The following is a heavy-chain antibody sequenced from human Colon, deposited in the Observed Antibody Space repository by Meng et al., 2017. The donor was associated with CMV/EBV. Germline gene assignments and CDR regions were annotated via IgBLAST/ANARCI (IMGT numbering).Heavy chain of an antibody. CDR2: VTRAGSV. J-gene: IGHJ4*02. D-gene: IGHD3-10*01. CDR3: ARGPAASYYVMFDY. V-gene: IGHV4-34*01. CDR1: FGGDY. Sequence: FGGDYWGWIRQPPGKGLEWIGEVTRAGSVKSNPTLKTRLTISIDTSMNQFSLKLTSVSAADTAVYYCARGPAASYYVMFDYWGRGALVTVSS.